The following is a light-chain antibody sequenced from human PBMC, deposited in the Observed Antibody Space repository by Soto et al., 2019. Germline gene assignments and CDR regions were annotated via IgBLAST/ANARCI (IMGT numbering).Light chain of an antibody. CDR3: QLWDSASDHPGVV. Sequence: SYELTQPPSVSVAPGGTARITCGGNNIGSKGVHWYQHKPGQAPVLVIYYDGDRPSGVPDRFSGYNSGNAATLIISRVEAGDEADYYCQLWDSASDHPGVVFGGGTQLTVL. V-gene: IGLV3-21*04. CDR2: YDG. CDR1: NIGSKG. J-gene: IGLJ2*01.